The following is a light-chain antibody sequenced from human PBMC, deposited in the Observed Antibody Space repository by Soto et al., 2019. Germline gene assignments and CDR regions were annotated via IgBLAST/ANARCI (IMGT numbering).Light chain of an antibody. V-gene: IGKV1-33*01. CDR3: QQYENLPIT. Sequence: DIQMTQSPSSLSASVGDRVTLTCQASQDISNFLNWYQQKPGTAPKLLIYDASNLEAGVPSRFSGSGSGTDFIFIINSLQPEDIATYYCQQYENLPITFGPGTKVDVK. J-gene: IGKJ3*01. CDR2: DAS. CDR1: QDISNF.